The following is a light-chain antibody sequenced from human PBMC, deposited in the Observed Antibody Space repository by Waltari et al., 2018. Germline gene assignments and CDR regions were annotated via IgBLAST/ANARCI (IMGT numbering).Light chain of an antibody. CDR3: QNRSNWPLT. CDR1: QSVSSY. Sequence: EIVLTQSPATLSLSPGERATLSCRASQSVSSYLAWYQQKPGQAPRLLIYDASSRATGIPARFSGSGSGTDYTLTISSLEPEDFAVYYCQNRSNWPLTFGGGTKVEIK. J-gene: IGKJ4*01. V-gene: IGKV3-11*01. CDR2: DAS.